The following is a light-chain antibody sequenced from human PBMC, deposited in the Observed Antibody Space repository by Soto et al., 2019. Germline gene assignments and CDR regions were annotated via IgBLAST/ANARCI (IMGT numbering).Light chain of an antibody. J-gene: IGKJ4*01. CDR3: QQYNSYPLT. Sequence: DIQMTQSPSTLSASVGDRVTITCRASQSISSWFAWYQQKPGKAPKLLIYDASSLESGVPSRFSGSGSGTEFTLTISCLQPDDFATYYCQQYNSYPLTFGGGTKVEIK. CDR1: QSISSW. V-gene: IGKV1-5*01. CDR2: DAS.